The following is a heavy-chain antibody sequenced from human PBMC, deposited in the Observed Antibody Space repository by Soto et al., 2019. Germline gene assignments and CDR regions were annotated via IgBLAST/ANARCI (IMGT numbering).Heavy chain of an antibody. V-gene: IGHV3-64*01. Sequence: EVQLVESGGGLVQPGGSLRLSCAASGFTFSSYAMHWVRQAPGKGLEYVSAISSNGGSTYYANSVKGRFTISRDNSKNPLYLQMGSLRAEDMAVYYCARERGRLMDYWGQGTLVTVSS. CDR1: GFTFSSYA. J-gene: IGHJ4*02. CDR2: ISSNGGST. CDR3: ARERGRLMDY.